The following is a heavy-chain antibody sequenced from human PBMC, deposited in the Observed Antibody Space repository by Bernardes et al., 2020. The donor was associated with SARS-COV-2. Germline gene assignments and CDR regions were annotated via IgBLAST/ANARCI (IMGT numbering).Heavy chain of an antibody. CDR3: ARGAGIPQVLDF. J-gene: IGHJ4*02. Sequence: ETLSLPCTVSGCSITGSYWIWVRQPPWKGLEWIGYLSYDGVSNYSPSLESRVTISIETSQNQFSLKLTSVTAADTAVYYCARGAGIPQVLDFWARGTLVTVSS. V-gene: IGHV4-59*01. CDR1: GCSITGSY. CDR2: LSYDGVS.